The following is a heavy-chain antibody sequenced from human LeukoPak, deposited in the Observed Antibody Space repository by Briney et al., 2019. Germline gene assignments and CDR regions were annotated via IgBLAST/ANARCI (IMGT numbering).Heavy chain of an antibody. CDR1: GYSFTSYW. CDR3: ARRYFDWLSNQYYFDY. V-gene: IGHV5-51*01. J-gene: IGHJ4*02. CDR2: IYPGDPDT. D-gene: IGHD3-9*01. Sequence: GESLQISCKGSGYSFTSYWIGWVRQMPGKGLEWMGIIYPGDPDTRYSPSFQGQVTISADKSISTAYLQWSSLKASDTAMYYCARRYFDWLSNQYYFDYWGQGTLVTVSS.